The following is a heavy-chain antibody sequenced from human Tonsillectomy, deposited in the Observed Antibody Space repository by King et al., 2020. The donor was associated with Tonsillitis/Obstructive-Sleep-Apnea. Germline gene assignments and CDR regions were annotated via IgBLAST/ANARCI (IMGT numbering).Heavy chain of an antibody. CDR1: GYTFTGYY. D-gene: IGHD4-11*01. V-gene: IGHV1-2*06. CDR2: INPNSGGT. Sequence: QLVQSGAEVKKPGASVKVSCKASGYTFTGYYMHWVRQAPGQGLEWMGRINPNSGGTNYAQKFQGRGTMTRDTSISTAYMELSRLRSDETAVYYCARSADDYSNYLFSNWGQGTLVTVSS. J-gene: IGHJ4*02. CDR3: ARSADDYSNYLFSN.